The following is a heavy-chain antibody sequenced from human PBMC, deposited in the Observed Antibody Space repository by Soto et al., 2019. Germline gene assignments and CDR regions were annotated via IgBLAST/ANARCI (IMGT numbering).Heavy chain of an antibody. CDR2: IYHSGNA. Sequence: PSETLSLTCAVSDYSISSGYYWGWIRQPPGKGLEWIGSIYHSGNAYYNPSLKSRLTISVDTSKNQFSLKLSSVTAADTAVYYCARAPGTAAGPTFWGQGTLGTGSS. CDR3: ARAPGTAAGPTF. J-gene: IGHJ4*02. CDR1: DYSISSGYY. D-gene: IGHD6-13*01. V-gene: IGHV4-38-2*01.